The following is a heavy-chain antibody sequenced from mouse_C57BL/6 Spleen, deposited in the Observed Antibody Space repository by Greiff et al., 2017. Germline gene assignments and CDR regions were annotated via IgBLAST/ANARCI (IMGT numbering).Heavy chain of an antibody. V-gene: IGHV1-82*01. CDR1: GYAFSSSW. Sequence: VQRVESGPELVKPGASVKISCKASGYAFSSSWMNWVKQRPGKGLEWIGRIYPGDGDTNYNGKFKGKATLTADKSSSTAYMQLSSLTSEDSAVYFCAREGHYYGSSYAMDYWGQGTSVTVSS. J-gene: IGHJ4*01. D-gene: IGHD1-1*01. CDR3: AREGHYYGSSYAMDY. CDR2: IYPGDGDT.